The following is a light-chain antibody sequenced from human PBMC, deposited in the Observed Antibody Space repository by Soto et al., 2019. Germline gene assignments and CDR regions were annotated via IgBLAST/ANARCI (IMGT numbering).Light chain of an antibody. CDR3: QSYDSSLSGWV. Sequence: QAVVTQPPSVSGAPGQRDTISCTGSSSNIGAGYDVHWYQQLPGTAPKLLIYGNSNRPSGVPDRFSGSKSGTSASLAITGLQAEDEADYYCQSYDSSLSGWVFGGGTQLTVL. CDR1: SSNIGAGYD. J-gene: IGLJ3*02. V-gene: IGLV1-40*01. CDR2: GNS.